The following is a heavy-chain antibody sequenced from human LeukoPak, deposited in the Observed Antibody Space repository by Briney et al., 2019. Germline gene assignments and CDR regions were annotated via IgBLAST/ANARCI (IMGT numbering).Heavy chain of an antibody. V-gene: IGHV4-61*02. CDR3: ARDREDIVVVPAASTETYYYYYMDV. Sequence: PSQTLSLTCTVSGGSISSGNYYWSWIRQPAGKGLEWIGRIYTSGSTNYNPSLKSRVTISVDTSKNQFSLKLSSVTAADTAVYYCARDREDIVVVPAASTETYYYYYMDVWGKGTTVTVSS. J-gene: IGHJ6*03. CDR2: IYTSGST. CDR1: GGSISSGNYY. D-gene: IGHD2-2*01.